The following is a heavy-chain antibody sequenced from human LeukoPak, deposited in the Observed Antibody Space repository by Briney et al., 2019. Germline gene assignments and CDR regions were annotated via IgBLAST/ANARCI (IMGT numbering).Heavy chain of an antibody. V-gene: IGHV1-69*05. CDR3: AISGSYPGDWYFDL. J-gene: IGHJ2*01. CDR2: IIPIFGTA. Sequence: GASVKVSCKASGGTFSSYAISWVRQAPGQGLEWMGGIIPIFGTANYAQKFQGRVTITTDESTSTAYMELSSLRSEDTAVYYCAISGSYPGDWYFDLWGRGTLVTVSS. D-gene: IGHD1-26*01. CDR1: GGTFSSYA.